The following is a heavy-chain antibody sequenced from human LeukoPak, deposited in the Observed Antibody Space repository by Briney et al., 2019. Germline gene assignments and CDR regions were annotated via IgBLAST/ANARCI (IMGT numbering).Heavy chain of an antibody. CDR3: ASSYYDSSGYNDDAFDI. CDR2: IYYSGST. J-gene: IGHJ3*02. Sequence: TSETLSLTCTVSGGSISSGDYYWSWIRQPPGKGLEWIGYIYYSGSTYYNPSLKSRVTISVDTSKNQFSLKLSSVTAADTAVYYCASSYYDSSGYNDDAFDIWGQGTMVTVSS. D-gene: IGHD3-22*01. CDR1: GGSISSGDYY. V-gene: IGHV4-30-4*01.